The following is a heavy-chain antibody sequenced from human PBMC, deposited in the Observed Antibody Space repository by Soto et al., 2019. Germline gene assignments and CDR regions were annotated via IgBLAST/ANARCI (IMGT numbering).Heavy chain of an antibody. CDR3: ARVLKPGIAAAGSDY. D-gene: IGHD6-13*01. CDR2: INPNSGGT. V-gene: IGHV1-2*04. CDR1: GYTFTGYY. J-gene: IGHJ4*02. Sequence: ASVKVSCKASGYTFTGYYMHWVRQAPGQGLEWMGWINPNSGGTNYAQKFQGWVTMTRDTSISTAYMELRSLRSDDTAVYYCARVLKPGIAAAGSDYWGQGTLVTVSS.